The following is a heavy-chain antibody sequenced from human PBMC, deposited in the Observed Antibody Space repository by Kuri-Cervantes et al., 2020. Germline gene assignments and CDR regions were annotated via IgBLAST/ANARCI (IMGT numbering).Heavy chain of an antibody. J-gene: IGHJ3*02. CDR2: ISYDGRQK. CDR3: ARVGFWSDVDAFDI. V-gene: IGHV3-30*01. Sequence: GESLKISCVASGFTFSFYPIHWVRQAPGKGLEWVAVISYDGRQKYYADSVKGRFTITRDNSKNTVYLQMDSLRAEDTAVYYCARVGFWSDVDAFDIWGQGTMVTVSS. D-gene: IGHD3-3*01. CDR1: GFTFSFYP.